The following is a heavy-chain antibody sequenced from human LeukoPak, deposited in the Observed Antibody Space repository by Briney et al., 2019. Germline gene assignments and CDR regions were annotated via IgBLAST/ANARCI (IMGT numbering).Heavy chain of an antibody. CDR2: IYHSGST. Sequence: PSETLSLTCTVSGYSISSGYYWGWIRQPPGKGLEWIGSIYHSGSTYYNPSLKSRVTISVDTSKNQFSLKLSSVTAADTAVYYCARYQLLPNWFDPWGQGTLVTVSS. J-gene: IGHJ5*02. D-gene: IGHD2-2*01. CDR3: ARYQLLPNWFDP. V-gene: IGHV4-38-2*02. CDR1: GYSISSGYY.